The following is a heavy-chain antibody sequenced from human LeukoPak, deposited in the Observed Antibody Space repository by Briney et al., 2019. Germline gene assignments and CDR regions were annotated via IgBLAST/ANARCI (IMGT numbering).Heavy chain of an antibody. J-gene: IGHJ6*03. V-gene: IGHV4-59*02. CDR2: IYYSGST. Sequence: SETLSLTCTVSGGSVSSYYWSWIRQPPGKGLEWIGYIYYSGSTNYNPSLKSRVTISIDTSKSQFSLKLSSVTAADTAVYYCARTTEGGYTYDYFYYYYMDVWGKGTTVTISS. D-gene: IGHD5-18*01. CDR1: GGSVSSYY. CDR3: ARTTEGGYTYDYFYYYYMDV.